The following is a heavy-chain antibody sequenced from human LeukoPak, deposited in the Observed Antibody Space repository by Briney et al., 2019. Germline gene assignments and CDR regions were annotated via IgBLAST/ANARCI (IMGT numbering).Heavy chain of an antibody. CDR3: AFCYDSPPTYYFDY. D-gene: IGHD3-3*01. Sequence: GGSLRLSCAASTFSFSNYGMHWVRQAPGKGLEWVSAISGSGGSTYYADSVKGRFTISRDNSKNTLYLQMNSLRAEDTAVYYCAFCYDSPPTYYFDYWGQGTLVTVSS. CDR2: ISGSGGST. CDR1: TFSFSNYG. J-gene: IGHJ4*02. V-gene: IGHV3-23*01.